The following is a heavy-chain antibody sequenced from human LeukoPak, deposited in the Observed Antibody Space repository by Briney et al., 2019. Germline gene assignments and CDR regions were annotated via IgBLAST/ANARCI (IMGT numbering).Heavy chain of an antibody. Sequence: GGSLRLSCAVSGFTFSDYYMSWIRQAPGKGLEWVSYISTSSSYTNYADSVKGRFTTSRDNAKNSLYLQMNSLRAEDTAVYYCARWYCSGGNCQSDFDYWGQGTLVTVSS. CDR1: GFTFSDYY. J-gene: IGHJ4*02. V-gene: IGHV3-11*03. CDR2: ISTSSSYT. D-gene: IGHD2-15*01. CDR3: ARWYCSGGNCQSDFDY.